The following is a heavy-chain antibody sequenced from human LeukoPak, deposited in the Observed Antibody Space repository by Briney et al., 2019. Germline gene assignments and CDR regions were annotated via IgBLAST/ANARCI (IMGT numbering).Heavy chain of an antibody. D-gene: IGHD3-10*01. V-gene: IGHV4-34*01. J-gene: IGHJ5*02. CDR2: INHSGST. CDR3: ARGTPRSYYYGSGSYLNWFDP. Sequence: SETLSLTCAVYGGSFSGYYWSWIRQPPGKGLEWIGEINHSGSTNYNPSLKSRVTISVDTSKNQFSLKLSSVTAADTAVYYCARGTPRSYYYGSGSYLNWFDPWGQGTLVTVSS. CDR1: GGSFSGYY.